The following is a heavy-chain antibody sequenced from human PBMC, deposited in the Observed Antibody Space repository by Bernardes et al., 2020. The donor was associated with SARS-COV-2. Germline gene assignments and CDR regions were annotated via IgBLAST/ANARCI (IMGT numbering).Heavy chain of an antibody. Sequence: ASVKVSCKASGYTFTSYGISWVRQAPGQGLEWMGWISAYNGNTNYAQKLQGRVTMTTDTSTSTAYMELRSLRSDDTAVYYCARDSGPRTYYDFWSGYFRFDYWGQGTLVTVSS. D-gene: IGHD3-3*01. V-gene: IGHV1-18*04. CDR2: ISAYNGNT. J-gene: IGHJ4*02. CDR1: GYTFTSYG. CDR3: ARDSGPRTYYDFWSGYFRFDY.